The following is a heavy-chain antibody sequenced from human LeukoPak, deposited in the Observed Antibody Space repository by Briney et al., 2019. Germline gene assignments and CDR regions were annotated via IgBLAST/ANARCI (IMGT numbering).Heavy chain of an antibody. Sequence: ASVKVPCKASAYTFTDYYVHWVRQAPGQGLEWMGRINPSSGDTNYAQNFQGRVTMTRDTFISTAYMELSRLRSDDTAVYYCATTSGYFYYWGQGTLVTVSS. D-gene: IGHD1-26*01. CDR1: AYTFTDYY. CDR3: ATTSGYFYY. J-gene: IGHJ4*02. CDR2: INPSSGDT. V-gene: IGHV1-2*06.